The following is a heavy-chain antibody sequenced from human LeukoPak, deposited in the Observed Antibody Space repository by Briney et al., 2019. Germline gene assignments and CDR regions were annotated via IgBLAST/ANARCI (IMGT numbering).Heavy chain of an antibody. Sequence: PGGSLRLSCAASGFTFDDYAMHWVRQAPGKGLEWVSGISWNSGSIGYADSVKGRFTISRDNSKNTVYLQMNSLRAEDTAVYYCARGTYSSSWYQFDYWGLGTLVTVSS. J-gene: IGHJ4*02. CDR2: ISWNSGSI. CDR3: ARGTYSSSWYQFDY. V-gene: IGHV3-9*01. CDR1: GFTFDDYA. D-gene: IGHD6-13*01.